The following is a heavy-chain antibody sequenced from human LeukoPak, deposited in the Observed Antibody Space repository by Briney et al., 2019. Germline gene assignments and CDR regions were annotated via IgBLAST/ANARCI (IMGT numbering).Heavy chain of an antibody. V-gene: IGHV3-23*01. D-gene: IGHD3-3*01. CDR3: AKGGVTYYDFWSGKRTRNWFDP. J-gene: IGHJ5*02. Sequence: GGSLRLSGAASGFTFSSYAMSWVRQAPGKGLEWVSAISGSGGSTYYADSVKGRFTISRDNSKNTLYLQMNSLRAEDTAVYYCAKGGVTYYDFWSGKRTRNWFDPWGQGTLVTVSS. CDR2: ISGSGGST. CDR1: GFTFSSYA.